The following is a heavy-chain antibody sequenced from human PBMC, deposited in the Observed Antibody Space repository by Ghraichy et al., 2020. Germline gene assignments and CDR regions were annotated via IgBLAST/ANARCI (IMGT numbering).Heavy chain of an antibody. Sequence: TLSLTCTVSGGSISSGSYYWSWIRQPAGKGLEWIGRIYTSGSTNYNPSLKSRVTISVDTSKNQFSLKLSSVTAADTAVYYCARGGGRGMVRGVIPFFDYWGQGTLVTVSS. CDR1: GGSISSGSYY. V-gene: IGHV4-61*02. J-gene: IGHJ4*02. CDR3: ARGGGRGMVRGVIPFFDY. CDR2: IYTSGST. D-gene: IGHD3-10*01.